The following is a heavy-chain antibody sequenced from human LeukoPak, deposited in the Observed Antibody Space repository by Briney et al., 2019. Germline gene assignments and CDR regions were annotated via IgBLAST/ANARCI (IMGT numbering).Heavy chain of an antibody. J-gene: IGHJ4*02. CDR3: ARGEKYGDYFVPIDY. CDR1: GYTFTSYG. Sequence: ASVKVSCKASGYTFTSYGISWVRQAPGQGLEWMGWMNPNSGNTGYAQKFQGRVTMTRNTSISTAYMELSSLRSEDTAVYYCARGEKYGDYFVPIDYWGQGTLVTASS. CDR2: MNPNSGNT. D-gene: IGHD4-17*01. V-gene: IGHV1-8*02.